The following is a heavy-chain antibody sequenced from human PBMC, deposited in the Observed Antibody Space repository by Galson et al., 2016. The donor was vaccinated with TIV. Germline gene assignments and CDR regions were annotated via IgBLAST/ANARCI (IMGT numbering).Heavy chain of an antibody. CDR2: INPIFNIP. CDR3: ARVKSVASWSFDL. D-gene: IGHD6-19*01. J-gene: IGHJ2*01. Sequence: SVKVSCKASGGIFFSNAISWVRQAPGQGLEWMGGINPIFNIPNYAQKFQGRVTITADASTSTAYMELSSLSSDDTAVYYCARVKSVASWSFDLWGRGTLVSVSS. CDR1: GGIFFSNA. V-gene: IGHV1-69*13.